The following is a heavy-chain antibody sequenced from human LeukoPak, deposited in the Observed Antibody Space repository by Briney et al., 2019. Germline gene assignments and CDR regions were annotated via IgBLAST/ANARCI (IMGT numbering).Heavy chain of an antibody. Sequence: ASVKVSCKASGYTFTSYYMHWVRQAPGQGLEWMGIINPSGGSTSYAQKFQGRVTMTRDMSTSTVYMELSSLRSEDTAVYYCAREDIATTVVDYWGQGTLVTVSS. CDR1: GYTFTSYY. J-gene: IGHJ4*02. D-gene: IGHD4-23*01. CDR2: INPSGGST. V-gene: IGHV1-46*01. CDR3: AREDIATTVVDY.